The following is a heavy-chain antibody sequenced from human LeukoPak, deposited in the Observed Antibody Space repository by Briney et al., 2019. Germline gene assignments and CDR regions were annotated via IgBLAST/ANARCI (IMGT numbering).Heavy chain of an antibody. Sequence: SVKVSCKASGGTFSSYAISWVRQAPGQGLEWMGRIIPILGIANYAQKFQGRVTITADKSTSTAYMELSSLRSEDTAVYYCARDLHPFRWYSSSTMGYWGQGTLVTVSS. D-gene: IGHD6-6*01. V-gene: IGHV1-69*04. J-gene: IGHJ4*02. CDR3: ARDLHPFRWYSSSTMGY. CDR2: IIPILGIA. CDR1: GGTFSSYA.